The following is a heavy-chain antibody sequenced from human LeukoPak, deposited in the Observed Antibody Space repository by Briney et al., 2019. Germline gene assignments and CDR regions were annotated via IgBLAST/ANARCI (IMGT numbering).Heavy chain of an antibody. J-gene: IGHJ6*03. CDR3: ARVVAARRYYYYYYYMDV. Sequence: SETLSLTCTVSGGSISSYYWSWIRQPPGKGLEWIGYIYYSGSTDYNPSLKSRVTISVDASKHQFSLKLSSVTAADTAVYYCARVVAARRYYYYYYYMDVWGKGTTVTVSS. CDR2: IYYSGST. D-gene: IGHD6-6*01. V-gene: IGHV4-59*01. CDR1: GGSISSYY.